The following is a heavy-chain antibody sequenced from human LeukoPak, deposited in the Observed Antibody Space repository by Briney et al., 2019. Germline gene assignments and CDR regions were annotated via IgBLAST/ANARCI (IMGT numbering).Heavy chain of an antibody. Sequence: GGSLRLSCAASGFTFSSYSMNRVRQAPGKGLEWVSYISSSSSTIYYADSVKGRFTISRDNAKNSLYLQMNSLRAEDTAVYYCARATVVVVTNWFDPWGQGTLVTVSS. CDR2: ISSSSSTI. J-gene: IGHJ5*02. V-gene: IGHV3-48*01. D-gene: IGHD2-15*01. CDR3: ARATVVVVTNWFDP. CDR1: GFTFSSYS.